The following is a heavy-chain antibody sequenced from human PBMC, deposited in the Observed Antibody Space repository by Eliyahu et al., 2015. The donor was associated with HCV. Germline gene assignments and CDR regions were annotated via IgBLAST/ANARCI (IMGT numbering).Heavy chain of an antibody. J-gene: IGHJ6*02. V-gene: IGHV1-2*02. CDR3: ARTRTDGAAATYDYYYYYGMDV. Sequence: QVQLVQSGAEVKKPGASVKVSCKASGYTFTGYYMHWVRQAPGQGLEWMGWINPNSGGTNYAQKFQGRVTMTRDTSISTAYTELSRLRSDDTAVYYCARTRTDGAAATYDYYYYYGMDVWGQGTTVTVSS. CDR1: GYTFTGYY. D-gene: IGHD6-13*01. CDR2: INPNSGGT.